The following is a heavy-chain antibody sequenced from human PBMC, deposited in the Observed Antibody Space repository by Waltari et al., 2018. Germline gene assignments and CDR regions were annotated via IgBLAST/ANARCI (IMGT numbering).Heavy chain of an antibody. CDR3: ARGFCSSTSCYGAYSWFDP. V-gene: IGHV5-51*03. CDR1: GYSFTSYW. Sequence: EVQLVQSGAEVKKPGESLKISCKGSGYSFTSYWIGWVRQMPGKGLEWMGIIYPGESDTRYSPSFQGQVTISAGKSIITAYLQWSSLKASDTAMYYCARGFCSSTSCYGAYSWFDPWGQGTLVTVSS. D-gene: IGHD2-2*01. J-gene: IGHJ5*02. CDR2: IYPGESDT.